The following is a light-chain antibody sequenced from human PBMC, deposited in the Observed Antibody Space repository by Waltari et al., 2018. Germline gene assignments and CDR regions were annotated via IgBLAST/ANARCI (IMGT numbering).Light chain of an antibody. CDR3: QVWDSSSDHGL. CDR1: NIGSKN. CDR2: YDS. Sequence: TQPRSVSVSPGHTARITCGGDNIGSKNVHWYQQKPAQAPVLVIYYDSDRPSGIPERFSGSNSGNTATLTISGVEAGDEADYYCQVWDSSSDHGLFGGGTRLTVL. V-gene: IGLV3-21*01. J-gene: IGLJ2*01.